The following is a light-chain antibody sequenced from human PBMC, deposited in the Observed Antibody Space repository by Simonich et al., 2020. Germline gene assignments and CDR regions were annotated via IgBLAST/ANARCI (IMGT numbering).Light chain of an antibody. CDR3: QQYYSTPYT. J-gene: IGKJ2*01. CDR2: WAS. V-gene: IGKV4-1*01. Sequence: DIVMTQSPDSLAVSLGERATINCKSSPSVLNSSNNKNYLAWYQQKPGQTPKLLIYWASTRESGVPDRFGGSGSGTDFTLTISSLQAEDVAVYYCQQYYSTPYTFGQGTKLEIK. CDR1: PSVLNSSNNKNY.